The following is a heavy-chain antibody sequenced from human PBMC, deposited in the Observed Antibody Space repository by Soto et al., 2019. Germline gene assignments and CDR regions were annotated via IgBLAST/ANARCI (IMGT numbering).Heavy chain of an antibody. CDR1: GYTFTSYY. D-gene: IGHD6-13*01. V-gene: IGHV1-46*01. CDR3: ASELAAAGTYYGMDV. J-gene: IGHJ6*02. CDR2: INPSGGST. Sequence: QVQLVQSGAEVKKPGASVKVSCKASGYTFTSYYMHWVRQAPGQGLEWMGIINPSGGSTSYAQKFQGRVTMTRDTSTSTVYRELSSLRSEDTAVYYCASELAAAGTYYGMDVWGQGTTVTVSS.